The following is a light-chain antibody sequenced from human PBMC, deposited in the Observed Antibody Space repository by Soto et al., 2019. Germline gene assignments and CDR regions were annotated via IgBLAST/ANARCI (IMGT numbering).Light chain of an antibody. CDR2: DAS. Sequence: DIQMTQSPSPLSASAGDSITITCRASQSISSWLAWYQQKPGKAPXVLIYDASSLESGVPSRLSGSGSGTEFTLTISSLQPDDVATYYCQQYNSYSKFGQGTKVDIK. J-gene: IGKJ1*01. CDR3: QQYNSYSK. CDR1: QSISSW. V-gene: IGKV1-5*01.